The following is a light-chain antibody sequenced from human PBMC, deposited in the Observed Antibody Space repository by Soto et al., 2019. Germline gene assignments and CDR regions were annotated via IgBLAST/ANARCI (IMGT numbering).Light chain of an antibody. CDR1: HSVDSN. CDR2: GAS. J-gene: IGKJ4*01. Sequence: EIVMTQSPATLSVSPGECATISCRASHSVDSNLAWYQQKPGQAPRVLIFGASTMATGIPTRFSGGGSGTDFTLTISSLQSEDFGLYFCQQYDKWPLSFGGGTKVEIK. CDR3: QQYDKWPLS. V-gene: IGKV3D-15*01.